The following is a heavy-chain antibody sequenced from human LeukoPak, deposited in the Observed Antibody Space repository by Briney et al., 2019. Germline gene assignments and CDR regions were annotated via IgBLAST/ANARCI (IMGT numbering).Heavy chain of an antibody. CDR1: GFTFSSYA. CDR3: AKETPGYCSSTSCPNWFDP. J-gene: IGHJ5*02. Sequence: GGSLRLSCAASGFTFSSYAMSWVRQAPGRGLEWVSAISGSGGSTDYADSVKGRFTISRDNSKKTLSLQMNSLRAEDTAVYYCAKETPGYCSSTSCPNWFDPWGQGTLVTVSS. V-gene: IGHV3-23*01. CDR2: ISGSGGST. D-gene: IGHD2-2*01.